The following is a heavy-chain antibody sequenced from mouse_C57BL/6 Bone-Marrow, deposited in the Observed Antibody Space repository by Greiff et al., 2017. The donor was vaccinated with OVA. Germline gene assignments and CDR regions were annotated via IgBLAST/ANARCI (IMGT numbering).Heavy chain of an antibody. CDR1: GFNIKDYY. Sequence: EVQLQQSGAELVRPGASVKLSCTASGFNIKDYYMHWVKERPEQGLEWIGWIVPENGDTEYASKFQGKATITADTSSKTVYLQLSSLTSEDTAVYYCTTYRYWGQGTTLTVSS. V-gene: IGHV14-4*01. J-gene: IGHJ2*01. CDR2: IVPENGDT. CDR3: TTYRY.